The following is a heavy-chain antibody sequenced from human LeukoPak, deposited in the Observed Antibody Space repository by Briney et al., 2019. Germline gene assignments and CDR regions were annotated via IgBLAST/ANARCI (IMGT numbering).Heavy chain of an antibody. J-gene: IGHJ6*02. V-gene: IGHV1-69*13. D-gene: IGHD6-13*01. Sequence: SVKVSCKASGGTFSSYAISWVRQAPGQGLEWMGGIIPIFGTANYAQKFQGRVTITADESTSTAYMEPSSLRSEDTAVYYCARDQQLVPYYYYYGMDVWGQGTTVTVSS. CDR2: IIPIFGTA. CDR1: GGTFSSYA. CDR3: ARDQQLVPYYYYYGMDV.